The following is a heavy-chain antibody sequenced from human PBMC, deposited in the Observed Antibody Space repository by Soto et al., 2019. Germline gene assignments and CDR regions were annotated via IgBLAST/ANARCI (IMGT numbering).Heavy chain of an antibody. D-gene: IGHD2-15*01. CDR3: ARHGGGSRWHYEYYGMDV. CDR2: IDPSDSYT. V-gene: IGHV5-10-1*01. J-gene: IGHJ6*02. Sequence: GESLKISCKGSGYSFTSYWISWVRQMPGKGLEWMGRIDPSDSYTNYSPSFQGHVTISADKSISTAYLQWSSLKASDTAMYYCARHGGGSRWHYEYYGMDVWGQGTTVTV. CDR1: GYSFTSYW.